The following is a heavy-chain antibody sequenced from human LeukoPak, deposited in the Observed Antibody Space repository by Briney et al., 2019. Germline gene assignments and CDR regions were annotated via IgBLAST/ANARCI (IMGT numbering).Heavy chain of an antibody. CDR3: ARIKDYYYDSSGYFDY. V-gene: IGHV3-30-3*01. D-gene: IGHD3-22*01. Sequence: PGRSLRLSCAAPGFTFSSYAMHWVRQAPGKGLEWVAVISYDGSNKYYADSVKGRFTISRDNSKNTLYLQMNSLRAEDTAVYYCARIKDYYYDSSGYFDYWGQGTLVTVSS. J-gene: IGHJ4*02. CDR1: GFTFSSYA. CDR2: ISYDGSNK.